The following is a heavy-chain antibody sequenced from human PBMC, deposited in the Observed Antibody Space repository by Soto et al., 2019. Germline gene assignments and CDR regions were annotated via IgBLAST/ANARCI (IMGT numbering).Heavy chain of an antibody. J-gene: IGHJ6*02. D-gene: IGHD3-3*01. V-gene: IGHV4-4*02. Sequence: PSETLSLTCAVSGGSISSSNWWTWVRQSPGKGLEWIGEIRQSGSTSYDPSLKSRVTISVDKSKNQFSLDLTSVTAADTAVYYCAALQATRKIGFYSIFSYYGMGVWGQGTTVTVSS. CDR1: GGSISSSNW. CDR3: AALQATRKIGFYSIFSYYGMGV. CDR2: IRQSGST.